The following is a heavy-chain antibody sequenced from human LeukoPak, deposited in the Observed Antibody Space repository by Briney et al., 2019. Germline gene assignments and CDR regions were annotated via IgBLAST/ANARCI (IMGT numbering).Heavy chain of an antibody. J-gene: IGHJ5*02. V-gene: IGHV4-34*01. Sequence: SETLSLTXAVYGGSFSGYYWSWIRQPPGKGLEWIGEINHSGSTNYNPSLKSRVTISVDTSKNQFSLKLSSVTAADTAVYYCARAGSYYDFWSGYPKGRPWFDPWGQGTLVTVSS. CDR3: ARAGSYYDFWSGYPKGRPWFDP. CDR1: GGSFSGYY. CDR2: INHSGST. D-gene: IGHD3-3*01.